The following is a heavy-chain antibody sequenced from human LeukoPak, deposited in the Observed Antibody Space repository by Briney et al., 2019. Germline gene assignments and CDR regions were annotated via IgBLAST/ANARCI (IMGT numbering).Heavy chain of an antibody. V-gene: IGHV3-69-1*02. Sequence: GGSLRLSWAAAGFTVSTYSMNWVRQAAGKGLGWVSYISSRGDIYYADSVKGRFPISSYNAKTSLYLQMNTLRVEATAVYYCANDGGCYGGGNFDYWGQGTLVTVSS. CDR3: ANDGGCYGGGNFDY. CDR2: ISSRGDI. D-gene: IGHD2-15*01. CDR1: GFTVSTYS. J-gene: IGHJ4*02.